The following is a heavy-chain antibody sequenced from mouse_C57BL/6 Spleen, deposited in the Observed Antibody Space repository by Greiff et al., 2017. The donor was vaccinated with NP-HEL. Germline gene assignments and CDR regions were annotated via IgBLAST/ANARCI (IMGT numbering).Heavy chain of an antibody. Sequence: QVQLQQSGPGLVQPSQSLSITCTVSGFSLTSYGVHWVRQSPGKGLEWLGVIWSGGSTDDNAAFISRLSISKDNSKSQVFFKMNSLQADDTAIYYCARRGYGSSYDYAMDYWGQGTSVTVSS. J-gene: IGHJ4*01. CDR2: IWSGGST. V-gene: IGHV2-2*01. CDR3: ARRGYGSSYDYAMDY. D-gene: IGHD1-1*01. CDR1: GFSLTSYG.